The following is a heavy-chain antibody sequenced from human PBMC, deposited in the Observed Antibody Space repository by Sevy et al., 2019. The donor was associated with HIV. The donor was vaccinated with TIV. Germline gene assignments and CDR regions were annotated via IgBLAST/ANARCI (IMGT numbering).Heavy chain of an antibody. V-gene: IGHV6-1*01. CDR1: GDSVSTNSAA. CDR3: AREGKDALDI. CDR2: TYYRSRWYN. Sequence: SQTLSLTCAISGDSVSTNSAAWNWIRQSPSRGLEWLGRTYYRSRWYNDYAPSVRSRITINPDTSKNQLSLQLNSVTPEDTAVYYCAREGKDALDIWGQGTMDTVS. J-gene: IGHJ3*02. D-gene: IGHD3-10*01.